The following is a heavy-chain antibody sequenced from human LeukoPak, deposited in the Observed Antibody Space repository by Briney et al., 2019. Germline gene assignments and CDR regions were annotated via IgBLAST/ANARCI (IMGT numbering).Heavy chain of an antibody. V-gene: IGHV4-59*12. J-gene: IGHJ4*02. CDR3: ARDTGVIAALDY. Sequence: SETLSLTCTVSGGSISSYYWSWIRQPPGKGLEWIGYIYHSGSTYYNPSLKSRVTISVDRSKNQFSLKLSSVTAADTAVYYCARDTGVIAALDYWGQGTLVTVSS. CDR1: GGSISSYY. CDR2: IYHSGST. D-gene: IGHD6-6*01.